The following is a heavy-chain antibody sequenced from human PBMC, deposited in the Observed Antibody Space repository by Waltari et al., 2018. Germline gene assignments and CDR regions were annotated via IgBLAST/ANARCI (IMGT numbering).Heavy chain of an antibody. J-gene: IGHJ4*02. D-gene: IGHD6-13*01. CDR2: IYHSGST. CDR1: GYPISSGSY. Sequence: QVQLQESGPGLVKPSETLSLTCPVSGYPISSGSYWGWTRQPPGKGLEWIVSIYHSGSTYYNPSLKSRVTISVDTSKNQFSLKLSSVTAADTAVYYCARRGAPRAAAGHFDYWGQGTLVTVSS. CDR3: ARRGAPRAAAGHFDY. V-gene: IGHV4-38-2*01.